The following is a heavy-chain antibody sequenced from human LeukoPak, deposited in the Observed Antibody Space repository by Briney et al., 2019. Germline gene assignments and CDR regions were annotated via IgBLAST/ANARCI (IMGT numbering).Heavy chain of an antibody. V-gene: IGHV3-53*01. CDR1: GFTASNNY. J-gene: IGHJ4*02. CDR2: IYSSGNT. CDR3: ARDGLDRGSREYYFDF. Sequence: GGSLRLSCAASGFTASNNYMSWVRQAPGKGLEWVSVIYSSGNTYYADSVKGRFTISRDNSKNTLYLQMNSLRAEDTAVYYCARDGLDRGSREYYFDFWGQGTLVTVSS. D-gene: IGHD3/OR15-3a*01.